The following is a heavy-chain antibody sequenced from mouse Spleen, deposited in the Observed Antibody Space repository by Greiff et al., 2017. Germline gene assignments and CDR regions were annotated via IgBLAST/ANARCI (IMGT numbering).Heavy chain of an antibody. V-gene: IGHV1-82*01. CDR3: ARSHYGSSYVGYFDV. D-gene: IGHD1-1*01. CDR2: IYPGDGDT. J-gene: IGHJ1*03. Sequence: QVQLQQSGPELVKPGASVKISCKASGYAFSSSWMNWVKQRPGKGLEWIGRIYPGDGDTNYNGKFKGKATLTADKSSSTAYMQLSSLTSEDSAVYFCARSHYGSSYVGYFDVWGTGTTVTVSS. CDR1: GYAFSSSW.